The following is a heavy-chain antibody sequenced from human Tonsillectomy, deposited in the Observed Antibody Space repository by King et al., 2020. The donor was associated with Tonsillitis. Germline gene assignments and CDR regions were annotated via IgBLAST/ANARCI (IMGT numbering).Heavy chain of an antibody. CDR1: GFSFSSYS. V-gene: IGHV3-48*01. CDR3: ARGEHFDFWSGYHSPDY. Sequence: QLVQSGGGLVQPGGSRRLSCVASGFSFSSYSMNWVRQAPGKGLEWVSYISGGSTIMYYADSVKGRFTISRDDGKNSLYLQMNSLRAEDTAVYYCARGEHFDFWSGYHSPDYWGQGTLVSVSS. J-gene: IGHJ4*02. CDR2: ISGGSTIM. D-gene: IGHD3-3*01.